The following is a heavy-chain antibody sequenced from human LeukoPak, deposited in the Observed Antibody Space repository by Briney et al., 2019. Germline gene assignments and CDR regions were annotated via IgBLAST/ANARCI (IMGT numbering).Heavy chain of an antibody. J-gene: IGHJ3*02. CDR2: INGRADEA. CDR3: ARHLSGDDI. CDR1: GFTFSNFG. Sequence: PGGSLRLSCAASGFTFSNFGMNWVRQAPGKGLEWVSSINGRADEAHHADSVKGRFTISRDNSKNTLYLQMNSLRAEDTAVYYCARHLSGDDIWGQGTMVTVSS. D-gene: IGHD4-17*01. V-gene: IGHV3-23*01.